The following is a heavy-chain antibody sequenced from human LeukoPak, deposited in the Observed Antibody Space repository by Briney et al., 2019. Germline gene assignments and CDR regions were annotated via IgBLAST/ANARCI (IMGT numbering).Heavy chain of an antibody. V-gene: IGHV1-69*04. Sequence: GASVKVSCKASGGTFSSYAIGWVRQAPGQGLEWMGRIIPILGIANYAQKFQGRVTITADKSTSTAYMVLSSLRSEDTAVYYCATTYSSSWYYPFDYWGQGTLVTVSS. CDR3: ATTYSSSWYYPFDY. J-gene: IGHJ4*02. D-gene: IGHD6-13*01. CDR1: GGTFSSYA. CDR2: IIPILGIA.